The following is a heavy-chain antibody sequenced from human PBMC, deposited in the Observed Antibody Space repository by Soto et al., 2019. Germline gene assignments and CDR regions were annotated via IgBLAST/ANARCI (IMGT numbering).Heavy chain of an antibody. D-gene: IGHD3-3*01. Sequence: ASVKVSCKASGYTFTSYYMHWVRQAPGQGLEWMGIINPSGGSTSYAQKFQGRVTMTRDTSTSTVYMELSSLRSEDTAVYYCARGGIWSGYYRTYYFDYWGQRTLVTVSS. V-gene: IGHV1-46*03. J-gene: IGHJ4*02. CDR3: ARGGIWSGYYRTYYFDY. CDR2: INPSGGST. CDR1: GYTFTSYY.